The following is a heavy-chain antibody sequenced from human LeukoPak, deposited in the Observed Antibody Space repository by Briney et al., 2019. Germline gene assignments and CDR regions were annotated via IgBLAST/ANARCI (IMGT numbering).Heavy chain of an antibody. J-gene: IGHJ4*02. CDR3: ARLIGGSYSIGFDY. CDR2: ISSSSSYI. V-gene: IGHV3-21*01. CDR1: GFTFSSYS. D-gene: IGHD1-26*01. Sequence: PGGSPRLSCAASGFTFSSYSMNWVRQAPGKGLEWVSSISSSSSYIYYADSVKGRFTISRDNAKNSLYLQMNSLRAEDAAVYYCARLIGGSYSIGFDYWGQGTLVTVSS.